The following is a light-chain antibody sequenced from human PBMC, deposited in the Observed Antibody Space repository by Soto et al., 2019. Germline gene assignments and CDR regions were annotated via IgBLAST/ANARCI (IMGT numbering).Light chain of an antibody. Sequence: DIQMSQSPSSLSASVGDSVTITCRASETIIDYLNWYQQQPGEAPKLLIFSASSLHSGFPSRFRGSGSGTHFTLTISSLQPEDFATYFCQQSFSAPRTFGQGTKLQAK. CDR1: ETIIDY. V-gene: IGKV1-39*01. CDR3: QQSFSAPRT. CDR2: SAS. J-gene: IGKJ2*01.